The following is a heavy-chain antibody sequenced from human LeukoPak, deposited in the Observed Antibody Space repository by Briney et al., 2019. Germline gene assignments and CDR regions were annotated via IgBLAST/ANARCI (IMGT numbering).Heavy chain of an antibody. Sequence: ASVKVSCKAFGYSFTGYYMHWVRQAPGQGLEWMGWINPYSGGTTYAQKFQGRVSMTRDTSISTAYMELNRLRSDDAAVYYCAKEGSGTYRNFDYWGQGTLVTVSS. CDR1: GYSFTGYY. D-gene: IGHD1-26*01. CDR2: INPYSGGT. V-gene: IGHV1-2*02. CDR3: AKEGSGTYRNFDY. J-gene: IGHJ4*02.